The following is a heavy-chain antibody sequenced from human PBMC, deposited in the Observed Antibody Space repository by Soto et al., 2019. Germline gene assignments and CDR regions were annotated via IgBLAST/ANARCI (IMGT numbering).Heavy chain of an antibody. V-gene: IGHV4-61*01. J-gene: IGHJ6*02. CDR3: ARGDDYYYYGMDV. CDR1: GGSVSSGSYY. CDR2: IYYSGST. Sequence: QVQLQESGPGLVKPSETLSLTCTVSGGSVSSGSYYWSWIRQPPGKGLEWIGYIYYSGSTNYNPSLQSRVTISVDTSKNQFSLKLSSVTAADTAVYYCARGDDYYYYGMDVWGQGTTVTVSS.